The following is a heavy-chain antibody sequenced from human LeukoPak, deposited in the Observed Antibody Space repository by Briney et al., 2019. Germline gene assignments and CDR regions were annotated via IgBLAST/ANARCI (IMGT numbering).Heavy chain of an antibody. CDR1: GFTFSSYW. J-gene: IGHJ4*02. CDR2: IKQDGSNK. CDR3: ARDSFYYGSGSQNIFDY. D-gene: IGHD3-10*01. Sequence: GGSLRLSCAASGFTFSSYWMSWVRQAPGKGLEWVANIKQDGSNKYYADSVKGRFTISRDNSKNTLYLQMNSLRAEDTAVYYCARDSFYYGSGSQNIFDYWGQGTLVTVSS. V-gene: IGHV3-7*01.